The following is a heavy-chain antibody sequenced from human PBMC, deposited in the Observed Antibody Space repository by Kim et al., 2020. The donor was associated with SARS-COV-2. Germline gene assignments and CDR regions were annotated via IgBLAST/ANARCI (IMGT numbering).Heavy chain of an antibody. Sequence: GGSLRLSCVASGFTFSTYPMGWVRQAPGKGLEWVSRISWDGTRTYYADSVKGRVTMSSDKSKNMLYLHMNSLRVEDTAVYYCAKGVINSGFDYWGQGTQGTVSS. J-gene: IGHJ4*02. CDR3: AKGVINSGFDY. V-gene: IGHV3-23*01. D-gene: IGHD1-26*01. CDR2: ISWDGTRT. CDR1: GFTFSTYP.